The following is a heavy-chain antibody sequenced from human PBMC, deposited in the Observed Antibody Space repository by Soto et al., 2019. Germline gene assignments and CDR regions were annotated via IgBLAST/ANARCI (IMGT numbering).Heavy chain of an antibody. CDR2: IYYSGST. D-gene: IGHD6-6*01. CDR3: ARWGVSSSPIDY. Sequence: QVQLQESGPGLVKPSQTLSLTCTVSGGSISSGGYYWSWIRQHPGKGLEWIGYIYYSGSTYYNPHLKGRVTISVDTSKNQCSLKLSSVTAADTAVYYCARWGVSSSPIDYWGQGTLVTVSS. V-gene: IGHV4-31*03. J-gene: IGHJ4*02. CDR1: GGSISSGGYY.